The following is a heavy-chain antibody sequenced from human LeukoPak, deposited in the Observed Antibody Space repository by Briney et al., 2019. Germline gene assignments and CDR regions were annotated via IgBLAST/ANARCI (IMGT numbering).Heavy chain of an antibody. CDR2: ISGSAYST. J-gene: IGHJ3*02. CDR3: ARNTSGFKLGDAFDI. D-gene: IGHD3-22*01. Sequence: PGGSLTLSCAASGFTFSSYAMTWVRQAPGKGLEWISAISGSAYSTSYADSVKGRFTISRDNSKNTLYLQMNSLRAEDTAIYYCARNTSGFKLGDAFDIWGQGTMVNVSS. CDR1: GFTFSSYA. V-gene: IGHV3-23*01.